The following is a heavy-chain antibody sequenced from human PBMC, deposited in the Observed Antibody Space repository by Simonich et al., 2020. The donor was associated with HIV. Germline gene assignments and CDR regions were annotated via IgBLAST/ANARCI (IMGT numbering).Heavy chain of an antibody. J-gene: IGHJ1*01. CDR3: ARVLGIAAAIDSFQH. CDR2: IYHRGST. CDR1: GYSISRGYY. V-gene: IGHV4-38-2*01. D-gene: IGHD6-13*01. Sequence: QVQLQESGPGLVKPSETMSLTCAVSGYSISRGYYWGWIRRPPGKGLGWIGSIYHRGSTSYNPSLKGRVTISVETSKNQFSLKLSSVTAADTAVYYCARVLGIAAAIDSFQHWGQGTLVTVSS.